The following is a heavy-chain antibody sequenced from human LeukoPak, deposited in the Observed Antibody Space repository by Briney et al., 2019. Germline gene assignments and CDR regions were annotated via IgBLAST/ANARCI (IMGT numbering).Heavy chain of an antibody. CDR3: ARGITIFGVVILDY. J-gene: IGHJ4*02. CDR1: GGSFSDYY. V-gene: IGHV4-59*12. CDR2: IYYSGST. Sequence: SETLSLTCAVYGGSFSDYYWSWIRQPPGKGLEWIGYIYYSGSTNYNPSLKSRVTVSVDTSKNQFSLKLSSVTAADTAVYYCARGITIFGVVILDYWGQGTLVTVSS. D-gene: IGHD3-3*01.